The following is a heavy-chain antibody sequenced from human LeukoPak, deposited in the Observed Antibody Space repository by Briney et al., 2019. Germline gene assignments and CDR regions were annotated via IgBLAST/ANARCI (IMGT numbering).Heavy chain of an antibody. D-gene: IGHD2-15*01. CDR2: MNPNSGNT. Sequence: ASVKVSCKASGYTFTSYDINWVRQATGQGLEWMGWMNPNSGNTGYAQKFQGRVTMTRNTSISTAYMELSSLRSEDTAVYYCARGRRRYCSGGSCRNWFDPWGQGTLVTVSS. J-gene: IGHJ5*02. V-gene: IGHV1-8*01. CDR3: ARGRRRYCSGGSCRNWFDP. CDR1: GYTFTSYD.